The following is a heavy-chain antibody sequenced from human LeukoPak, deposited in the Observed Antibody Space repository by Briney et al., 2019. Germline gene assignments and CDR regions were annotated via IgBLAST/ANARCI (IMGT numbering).Heavy chain of an antibody. Sequence: GGSLRLSCTASGSSGFTFISAWMSWVRQAPGKGLEWVGRIKSKTDGGTTDYAAPVKGRFTISRDDSKTTVFLQMNSLKTEDTAVYYCTTVHDYGEAGDWGQGTLVTVSS. CDR3: TTVHDYGEAGD. J-gene: IGHJ4*02. D-gene: IGHD4-17*01. V-gene: IGHV3-15*01. CDR2: IKSKTDGGTT. CDR1: GFTFISAW.